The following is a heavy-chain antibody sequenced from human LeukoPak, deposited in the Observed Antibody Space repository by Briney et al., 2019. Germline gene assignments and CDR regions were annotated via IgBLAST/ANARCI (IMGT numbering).Heavy chain of an antibody. CDR3: VTQDYGGNPYLGWFDP. CDR1: GGTFSSYA. CDR2: IIPIFGTA. V-gene: IGHV1-69*06. D-gene: IGHD4-23*01. J-gene: IGHJ5*02. Sequence: SVKVSCKASGGTFSSYAISWVRQAPGQGLEWMGGIIPIFGTANYAQKFQGRVTITADKSTSTAYMELSSLRSEDTAVYYRVTQDYGGNPYLGWFDPWGQGTLVTVSS.